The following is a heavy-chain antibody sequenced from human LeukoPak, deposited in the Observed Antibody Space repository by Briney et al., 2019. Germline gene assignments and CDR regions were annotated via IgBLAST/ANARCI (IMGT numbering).Heavy chain of an antibody. J-gene: IGHJ4*02. CDR1: GYTFTGYY. D-gene: IGHD2-15*01. CDR3: ARAGGYCGRISCPYYFDY. CDR2: INPNSGGT. V-gene: IGHV1-2*02. Sequence: ASVKVSCKASGYTFTGYYMHWVRQAPGQGLEWMGWINPNSGGTNYAQKFQGRVTMTRNTSISSAYMELSSLRSEDTAVYYCARAGGYCGRISCPYYFDYWGQGSLVAVSS.